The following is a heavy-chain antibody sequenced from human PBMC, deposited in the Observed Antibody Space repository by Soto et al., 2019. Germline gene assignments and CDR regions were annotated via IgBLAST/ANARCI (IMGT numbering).Heavy chain of an antibody. J-gene: IGHJ3*01. V-gene: IGHV2-5*02. CDR2: IYWDDDK. Sequence: QITLKESGPTLVKPTQTLTLTCTFSGFSLSTSGVGVGWIRQPPGKALEWLALIYWDDDKRYSPSLKSRLTIXKXXSKNQVVLTMTNMDPVDTATYYCAPRDYYGSGSINWGQGTMVTVSS. D-gene: IGHD3-10*01. CDR1: GFSLSTSGVG. CDR3: APRDYYGSGSIN.